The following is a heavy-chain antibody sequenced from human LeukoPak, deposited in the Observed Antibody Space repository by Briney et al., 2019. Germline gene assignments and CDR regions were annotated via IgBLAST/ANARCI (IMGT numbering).Heavy chain of an antibody. CDR2: ISGSGGST. CDR1: GFTFSSYA. V-gene: IGHV3-23*01. J-gene: IGHJ4*02. Sequence: GGSLRLSCAASGFTFSSYAMSWVRQAPGKGLEWVSAISGSGGSTYYADSVKGRFTISRDNSKNTLYLQMNSLRAEDTAVYYCAKDMYYYDSSGYYYFPPYFDYWGQGTLVTVSS. D-gene: IGHD3-22*01. CDR3: AKDMYYYDSSGYYYFPPYFDY.